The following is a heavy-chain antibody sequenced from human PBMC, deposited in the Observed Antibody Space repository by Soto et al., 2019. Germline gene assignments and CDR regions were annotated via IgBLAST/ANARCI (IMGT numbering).Heavy chain of an antibody. CDR1: GGSFSGYY. Sequence: KPSETLSLTCPVSGGSFSGYYWGWFRQPPGKGLEWFGEINHIGTTSYNPSLKSRATISVDSSKNQLSLKLRSVTASDTAVYFCAREELPKSFSRAYYGMDVWGPGT. D-gene: IGHD1-26*01. CDR2: INHIGTT. V-gene: IGHV4-34*01. CDR3: AREELPKSFSRAYYGMDV. J-gene: IGHJ6*02.